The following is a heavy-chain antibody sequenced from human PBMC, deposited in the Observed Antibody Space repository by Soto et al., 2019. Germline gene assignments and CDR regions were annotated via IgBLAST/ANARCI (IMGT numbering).Heavy chain of an antibody. V-gene: IGHV1-18*04. J-gene: IGHJ6*02. CDR1: GYTFTSYG. Sequence: GASVKVSCKASGYTFTSYGISWVRQAPGQGLEWMGWISAYNGNTNYAQKLQGRVTMTTDTSTSTAYMELRSLRSDDTAVYYCARYLPYYDFWSGYFFRDPPSNNRRMAVGDYYYYGMDVWGQGTTVTVSS. D-gene: IGHD3-3*01. CDR3: ARYLPYYDFWSGYFFRDPPSNNRRMAVGDYYYYGMDV. CDR2: ISAYNGNT.